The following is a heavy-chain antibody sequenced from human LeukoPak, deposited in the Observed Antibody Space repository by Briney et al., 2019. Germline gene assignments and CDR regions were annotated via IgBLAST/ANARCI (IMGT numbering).Heavy chain of an antibody. J-gene: IGHJ4*02. Sequence: GSLRLSCAASGFTFNSYGMSWVRQAPGKGLEWVSGIRGSDSTTYYADSVKGRFTISRDNAKNSLYLQMNSLRAEDTAVYYCARENWQQLAGGIDYWGQGTLVTVSS. V-gene: IGHV3-23*01. D-gene: IGHD6-13*01. CDR2: IRGSDSTT. CDR1: GFTFNSYG. CDR3: ARENWQQLAGGIDY.